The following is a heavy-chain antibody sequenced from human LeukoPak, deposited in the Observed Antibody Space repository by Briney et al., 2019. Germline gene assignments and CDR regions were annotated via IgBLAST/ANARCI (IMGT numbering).Heavy chain of an antibody. D-gene: IGHD2-8*01. J-gene: IGHJ3*02. Sequence: KPSETLSLTCTVPGGSLSKYYWIWIRQPPRKGLGWIGYIYYSGSTNYNPSLKSRVTISVDTSKNQFSLKLSSVTAADTAVYYCARTNRKGAIDIWGQGTMVTVSS. CDR1: GGSLSKYY. CDR3: ARTNRKGAIDI. CDR2: IYYSGST. V-gene: IGHV4-59*01.